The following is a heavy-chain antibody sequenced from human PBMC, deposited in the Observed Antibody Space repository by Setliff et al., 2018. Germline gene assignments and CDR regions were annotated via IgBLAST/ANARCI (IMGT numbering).Heavy chain of an antibody. CDR1: GFTFSGAE. CDR2: IRSKADKYAT. Sequence: GESLKISCAASGFTFSGAEIHWVRQASGKGLEWVGRIRSKADKYATDYGASAKGRFIISRDDSKKTAYLQMSSLRAEDTAMYYCLLPCTSGLHNWADPWGQGTLVTVSS. J-gene: IGHJ5*02. CDR3: LLPCTSGLHNWADP. V-gene: IGHV3-73*01. D-gene: IGHD2-2*01.